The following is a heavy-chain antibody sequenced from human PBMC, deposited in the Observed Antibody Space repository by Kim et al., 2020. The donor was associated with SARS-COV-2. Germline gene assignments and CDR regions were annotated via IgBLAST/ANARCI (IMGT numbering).Heavy chain of an antibody. J-gene: IGHJ4*02. CDR2: IGAGGATK. CDR1: GFTFNTYA. CDR3: AKDILVGRGGSFDY. Sequence: GGSLRLSCAASGFTFNTYAMNWVRRAPGKGLEWVSVIGAGGATKYYADSVKGRFTISRDNSKNTLYLQMNNLRAEDTAIYYCAKDILVGRGGSFDYWGQGTLVTVSS. V-gene: IGHV3-23*01. D-gene: IGHD3-10*01.